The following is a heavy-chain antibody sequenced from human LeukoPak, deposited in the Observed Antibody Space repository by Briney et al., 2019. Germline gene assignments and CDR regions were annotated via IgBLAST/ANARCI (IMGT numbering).Heavy chain of an antibody. CDR3: AKDLYGDYGGIDY. CDR1: GFTFSTYA. CDR2: IRGSSIST. Sequence: GGSLRLSCAASGFTFSTYAMSWVRQAPGRGLEWVSIIRGSSISTYYADSVKGRFTISRDNSKNTVCLQMNSLRAEDTAIYYCAKDLYGDYGGIDYWGQGTLVTVSS. V-gene: IGHV3-23*01. D-gene: IGHD4-17*01. J-gene: IGHJ4*02.